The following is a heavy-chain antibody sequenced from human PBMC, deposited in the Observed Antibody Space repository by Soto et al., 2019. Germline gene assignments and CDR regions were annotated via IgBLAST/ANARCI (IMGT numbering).Heavy chain of an antibody. D-gene: IGHD5-18*01. CDR2: INPNSGGT. V-gene: IGHV1-2*04. J-gene: IGHJ6*03. CDR3: ARDWTPSLSRWIQDYYMDV. CDR1: GYTFTGYY. Sequence: ASVKVSCKASGYTFTGYYMHWVRQAPGQGLEWMGWINPNSGGTNYAQKFQGWVTMTRDTSISTAYMELSRLRSDDTAVYYCARDWTPSLSRWIQDYYMDVWGKGTTVTVSS.